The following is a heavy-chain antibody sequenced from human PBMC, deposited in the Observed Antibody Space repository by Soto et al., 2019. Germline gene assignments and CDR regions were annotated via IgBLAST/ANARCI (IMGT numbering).Heavy chain of an antibody. CDR3: ARGRYFDWLLGGYYYGMDV. Sequence: PSETLSLPCSVYGGTFSGYYWSWIRQQPGKGLEWIGEINHSGSTNYNPSLKSRVTISVDTSKNQFSLKLSSVTAADTAVYYCARGRYFDWLLGGYYYGMDVWGQGTTVS. CDR1: GGTFSGYY. V-gene: IGHV4-34*01. J-gene: IGHJ6*02. CDR2: INHSGST. D-gene: IGHD3-9*01.